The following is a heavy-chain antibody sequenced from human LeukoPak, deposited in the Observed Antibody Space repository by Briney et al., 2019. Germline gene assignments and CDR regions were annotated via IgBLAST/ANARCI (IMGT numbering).Heavy chain of an antibody. D-gene: IGHD3-22*01. CDR1: GFTFSSYG. CDR2: ISYDGSNK. J-gene: IGHJ4*02. V-gene: IGHV3-30*18. CDR3: AKEGDSSGYYSVFDY. Sequence: GGSLRLSCAASGFTFSSYGMHWVRQAPGKGLEWVAVISYDGSNKYYADSVKGRFTISRDNSKNTLYLQMNSLRAEDTAVYYCAKEGDSSGYYSVFDYWGQGTLVTVSS.